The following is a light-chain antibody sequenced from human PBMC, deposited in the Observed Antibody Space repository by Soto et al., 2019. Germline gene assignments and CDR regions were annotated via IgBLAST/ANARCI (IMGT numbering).Light chain of an antibody. Sequence: DIQMTQSPSTLSASVGDRVTITCRASQSISNWLAWYQQKPGIAPNLLIYDASSLKTGVPSRFSGSGSGTEFTLTITSLQTDDFATYYCQQYDSYPWTFGQGTKVDI. CDR1: QSISNW. CDR2: DAS. CDR3: QQYDSYPWT. J-gene: IGKJ1*01. V-gene: IGKV1-5*01.